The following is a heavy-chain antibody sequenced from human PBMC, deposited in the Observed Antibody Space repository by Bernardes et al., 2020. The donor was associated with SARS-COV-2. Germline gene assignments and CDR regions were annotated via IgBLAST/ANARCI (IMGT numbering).Heavy chain of an antibody. CDR3: TRSLGSSSPYYYYYGMDV. Sequence: GGSLRLSCAASGFTFSGSAMHWVRQASGKGLEWVGRIRSKANSYATAYAASVKGRFTISRDDSKNTAYLQMNSLKTEDTAVYYCTRSLGSSSPYYYYYGMDVWGQGTTVTVSS. D-gene: IGHD6-6*01. CDR2: IRSKANSYAT. J-gene: IGHJ6*02. V-gene: IGHV3-73*01. CDR1: GFTFSGSA.